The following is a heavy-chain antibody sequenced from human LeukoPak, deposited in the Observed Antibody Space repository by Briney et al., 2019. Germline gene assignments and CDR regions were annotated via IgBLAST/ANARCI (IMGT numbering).Heavy chain of an antibody. CDR3: ARDMHIVVVTAIDAFDI. CDR1: GYTFTSYG. J-gene: IGHJ3*02. Sequence: ASVKVSCTASGYTFTSYGISWVRQAPGQGLEWMGWISAYNGNTNYAQKLQGRVTMTTDTSTSTAYMELRSLRSDDTAVYYCARDMHIVVVTAIDAFDIWGQGTMVTVSS. CDR2: ISAYNGNT. D-gene: IGHD2-21*02. V-gene: IGHV1-18*04.